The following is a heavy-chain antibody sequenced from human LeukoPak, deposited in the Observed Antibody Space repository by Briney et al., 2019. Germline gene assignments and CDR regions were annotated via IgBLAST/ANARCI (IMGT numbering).Heavy chain of an antibody. J-gene: IGHJ4*02. Sequence: SQTLSLTCTVPGGSISSGAFYWSWIRQHPGKGLEWIGYIYYSGSTYYNPSLKSRVTISVDTSKNQFSLKLSSVTAADTAVYYCARHLARSSTVRGIGRIEYFDNWGQGTLVTVSS. CDR3: ARHLARSSTVRGIGRIEYFDN. CDR1: GGSISSGAFY. CDR2: IYYSGST. D-gene: IGHD3-10*01. V-gene: IGHV4-31*03.